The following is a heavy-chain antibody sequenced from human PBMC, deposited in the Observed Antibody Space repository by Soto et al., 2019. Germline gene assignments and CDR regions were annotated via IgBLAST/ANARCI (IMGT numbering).Heavy chain of an antibody. Sequence: GGSLRLSCAASGFTISSNAMYWVRQAPGKGLEWVSGISDRGDTTHYADSVKGRFTISRDTSKNTLYLQLNTLRADDTAVYYCAKDKPPTTSFDYWGKGTLVIVSS. D-gene: IGHD1-1*01. V-gene: IGHV3-23*01. CDR1: GFTISSNA. CDR3: AKDKPPTTSFDY. CDR2: ISDRGDTT. J-gene: IGHJ4*02.